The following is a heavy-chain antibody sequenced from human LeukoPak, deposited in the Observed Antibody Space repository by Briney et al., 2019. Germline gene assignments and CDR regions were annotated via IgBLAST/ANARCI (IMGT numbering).Heavy chain of an antibody. CDR1: GFTFGDYA. CDR2: TRSKAYGGTT. V-gene: IGHV3-49*03. CDR3: TRAGTWLGEKNFDS. D-gene: IGHD3-10*01. J-gene: IGHJ4*02. Sequence: GGSLRLSCTASGFTFGDYAMNWFRQAPGRGLEWVGFTRSKAYGGTTEYAASVKGRFTISRDDSKSIAYLQMNSLKTEDTAVYYCTRAGTWLGEKNFDSWGQGTLVTVSS.